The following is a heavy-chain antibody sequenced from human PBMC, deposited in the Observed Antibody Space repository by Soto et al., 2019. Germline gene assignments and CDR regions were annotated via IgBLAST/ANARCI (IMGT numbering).Heavy chain of an antibody. CDR3: ARARLAARNFFVHYYYYGMDV. J-gene: IGHJ6*02. CDR2: ISYDGSNK. V-gene: IGHV3-30-3*01. Sequence: GGSLRLSCAASGFTFSSYAMHWVRQAPGKGLEWVAVISYDGSNKYYADSVKGRFTISRDNSKNTLYLQMNSLRAEDTAVYYCARARLAARNFFVHYYYYGMDVWGQGTTVTVSS. D-gene: IGHD6-6*01. CDR1: GFTFSSYA.